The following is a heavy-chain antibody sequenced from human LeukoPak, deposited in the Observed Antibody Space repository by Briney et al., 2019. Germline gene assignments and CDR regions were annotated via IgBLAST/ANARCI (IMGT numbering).Heavy chain of an antibody. Sequence: ASVKVSCKASGYTFTGYYMHWVRQAPGQGLEWMGRINPNSGGTNYAQKFQGRVTMTRDTSISIAYMELSRLRSDDTAVYYCARDPTWGSRRRENYWGQGTLVTVSS. CDR1: GYTFTGYY. D-gene: IGHD3-16*01. CDR3: ARDPTWGSRRRENY. J-gene: IGHJ4*02. CDR2: INPNSGGT. V-gene: IGHV1-2*06.